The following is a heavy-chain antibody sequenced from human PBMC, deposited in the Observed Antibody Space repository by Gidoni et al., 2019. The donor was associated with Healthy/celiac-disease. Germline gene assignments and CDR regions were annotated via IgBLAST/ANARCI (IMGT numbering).Heavy chain of an antibody. D-gene: IGHD2-2*01. CDR2: IYYSGST. CDR1: GGSISSYY. J-gene: IGHJ6*02. V-gene: IGHV4-59*01. CDR3: ARDWRYCSSTSCYASRGHYYYYGMDV. Sequence: GILSETLSLTCTVSGGSISSYYWSWIRQPPGKGLEWIGYIYYSGSTNYNPSLKSRVTISVDTSKNQFSLKLSSVTAADTAVYYCARDWRYCSSTSCYASRGHYYYYGMDVWGQGTTVTVS.